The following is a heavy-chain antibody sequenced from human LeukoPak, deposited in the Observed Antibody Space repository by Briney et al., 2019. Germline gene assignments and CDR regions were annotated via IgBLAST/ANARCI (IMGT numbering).Heavy chain of an antibody. Sequence: WVRQPPGKGLEWIGFIYYTGNTYYNPSLKSRVTISIDRSKNHFSLNLSSVTAADTAMYYCARVTWQLVQGYGFDIWGQGTMVTVSS. CDR2: IYYTGNT. V-gene: IGHV4-30-4*01. J-gene: IGHJ3*02. CDR3: ARVTWQLVQGYGFDI. D-gene: IGHD6-6*01.